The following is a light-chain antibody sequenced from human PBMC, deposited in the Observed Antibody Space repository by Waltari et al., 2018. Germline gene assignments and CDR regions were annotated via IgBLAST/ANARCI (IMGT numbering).Light chain of an antibody. CDR2: ELS. J-gene: IGLJ1*01. Sequence: WYPAHPGRNPRLLFYELSQRPSGISNRFSGSKSGNTASLTISGLQPEDEAAYSCCSFAGYGISVFGSGTQVSVL. V-gene: IGLV2-23*02. CDR3: CSFAGYGISV.